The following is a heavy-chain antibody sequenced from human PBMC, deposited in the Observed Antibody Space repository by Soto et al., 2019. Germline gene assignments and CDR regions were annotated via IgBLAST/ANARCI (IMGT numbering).Heavy chain of an antibody. CDR3: ACIFSGGYGYGFYYYGMDV. V-gene: IGHV4-39*01. CDR1: GGSISSSSYY. J-gene: IGHJ6*02. CDR2: IYYSGST. Sequence: PSETLSLTCTVSGGSISSSSYYWGWIRQPPGKGLEWIGSIYYSGSTYYNPSLKSRVTISVDTSKDQFPLKLSSVTAADTAVYYCACIFSGGYGYGFYYYGMDVWGQGTTVTVSS. D-gene: IGHD5-18*01.